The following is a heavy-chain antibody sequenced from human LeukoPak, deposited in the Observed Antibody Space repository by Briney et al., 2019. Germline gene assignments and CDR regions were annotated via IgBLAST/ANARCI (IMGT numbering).Heavy chain of an antibody. CDR2: IVVSSGNT. D-gene: IGHD3-9*01. CDR3: AAGHYDILTGPDYYFDY. Sequence: GASVKVSCKASGFTFTSSAMQWVRQARGQRLEWIGWIVVSSGNTNYAQKFQERVTITRDMSTSTAYVELSSLRSEDTAAYYCAAGHYDILTGPDYYFDYWGQGTLVTVSS. CDR1: GFTFTSSA. J-gene: IGHJ4*02. V-gene: IGHV1-58*02.